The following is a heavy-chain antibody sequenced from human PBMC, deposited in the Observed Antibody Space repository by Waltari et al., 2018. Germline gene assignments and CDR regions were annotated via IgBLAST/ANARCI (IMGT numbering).Heavy chain of an antibody. CDR1: GFTFSSYG. CDR2: IWYDGSNK. D-gene: IGHD6-13*01. Sequence: QVQLVESGGGVVQPGRSLRLSCAASGFTFSSYGMHWVRQAPGKGLEWVAVIWYDGSNKYYADSVKGRFTISRDNSKNTLYLQMNSLRAEDTAVYYCARDAGYSSSWSYYYYYGMDVWGQGTTVTVSS. CDR3: ARDAGYSSSWSYYYYYGMDV. V-gene: IGHV3-33*01. J-gene: IGHJ6*02.